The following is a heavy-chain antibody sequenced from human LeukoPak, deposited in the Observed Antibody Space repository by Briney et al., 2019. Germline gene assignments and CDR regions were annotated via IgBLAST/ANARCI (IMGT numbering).Heavy chain of an antibody. V-gene: IGHV3-23*01. CDR3: AKGFDFWRGLYYFDH. D-gene: IGHD3-3*01. Sequence: PGRSLRLSCAASGITFTDHGLSWVRQAPGKGLEWVSSISVSGGVTLYADSVKERFVISRDNSRSRVYLEMNRLRAEDTAVYYCAKGFDFWRGLYYFDHWGQGTLVTVSS. CDR2: ISVSGGVT. J-gene: IGHJ4*02. CDR1: GITFTDHG.